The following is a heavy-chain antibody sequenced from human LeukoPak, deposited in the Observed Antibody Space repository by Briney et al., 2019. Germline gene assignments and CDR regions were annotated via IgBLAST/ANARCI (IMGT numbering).Heavy chain of an antibody. V-gene: IGHV1-18*01. CDR3: AKHRSRMVRGGDWFDP. CDR1: GYSFSSY. Sequence: ASVKVSCKASGYSFSSYISWVRQAPGQGLEWMGWISAYSGNTNYAHKLQGRVTMTTDTSTSTAYMELRSLRSDDTAVYYCAKHRSRMVRGGDWFDPWGQGTLVTVSS. D-gene: IGHD3-10*01. CDR2: ISAYSGNT. J-gene: IGHJ5*02.